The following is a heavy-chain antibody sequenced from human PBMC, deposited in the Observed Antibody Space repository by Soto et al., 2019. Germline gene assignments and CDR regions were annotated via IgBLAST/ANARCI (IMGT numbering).Heavy chain of an antibody. CDR3: AKPEEVVRGFDF. D-gene: IGHD3-10*01. Sequence: GGSLRLSCAASGFTFGHSAMSWVRQSPGKGLEWVAAISGTGGAAYYADSVKGRFTISRDNSRNTLFLQMNSLRVDDTAIYHCAKPEEVVRGFDFWGLGTLVTVSS. J-gene: IGHJ4*02. CDR2: ISGTGGAA. CDR1: GFTFGHSA. V-gene: IGHV3-23*01.